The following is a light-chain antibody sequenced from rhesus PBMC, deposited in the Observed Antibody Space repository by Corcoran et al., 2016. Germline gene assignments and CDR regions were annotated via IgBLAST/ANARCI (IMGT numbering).Light chain of an antibody. CDR2: DAS. CDR1: PSVSSS. V-gene: IGKV3-35*01. J-gene: IGKJ4*01. Sequence: EIVLTQSPATLSLSPGERATLSCRASPSVSSSLAWYQQKPGKAPRLLIYDASSRATGIPDRFSGSGSGTDFTLTISSLEPEDVGVYYCQQYSNWPPLTFGGGTKVELK. CDR3: QQYSNWPPLT.